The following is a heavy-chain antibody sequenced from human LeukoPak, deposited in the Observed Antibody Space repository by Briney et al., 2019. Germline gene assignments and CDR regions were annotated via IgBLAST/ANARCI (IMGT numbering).Heavy chain of an antibody. CDR2: ISYDGSNK. CDR3: ARVSGYDFDC. Sequence: GGSLRLSCAASGFTFSSYGMHWVRQAPGKGLEWVAVISYDGSNKYYADSVKGRFTISRDNSKNTLYLQMNSLRAEDTAVYYCARVSGYDFDCWGQGTLVTVSS. V-gene: IGHV3-30*03. J-gene: IGHJ4*02. D-gene: IGHD5-12*01. CDR1: GFTFSSYG.